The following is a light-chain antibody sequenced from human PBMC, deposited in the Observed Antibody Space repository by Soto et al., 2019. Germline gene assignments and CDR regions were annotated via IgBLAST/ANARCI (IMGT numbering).Light chain of an antibody. CDR1: QSISSY. CDR3: QQSYGTPWT. CDR2: AAS. J-gene: IGKJ1*01. V-gene: IGKV1-39*01. Sequence: DLQMTQSPSSLSASVGDRVTITCRASQSISSYLNWYQQKPGKAPKLLLYAASSLQSGVPSRFSGSGSGTDFTLTISSLQPEDFATYYCQQSYGTPWTFGQGTKVEIK.